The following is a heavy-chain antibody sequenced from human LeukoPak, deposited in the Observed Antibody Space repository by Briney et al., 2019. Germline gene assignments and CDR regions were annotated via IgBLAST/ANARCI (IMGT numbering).Heavy chain of an antibody. CDR3: ARGYYGSGPTGWFDP. CDR2: MNPNSGNT. D-gene: IGHD3-10*01. CDR1: GYTFTSYD. Sequence: ASVKVSCKASGYTFTSYDINWVRQATGQGLEWMGWMNPNSGNTGYAQKFQGRVTMTRDTSTSTVYMELSSLRSEDTAVYYCARGYYGSGPTGWFDPWGQGTLVTVSS. J-gene: IGHJ5*02. V-gene: IGHV1-8*01.